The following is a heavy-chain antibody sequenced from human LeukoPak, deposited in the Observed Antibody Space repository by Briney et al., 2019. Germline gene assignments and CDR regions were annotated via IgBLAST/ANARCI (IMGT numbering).Heavy chain of an antibody. CDR2: ISSSSSTI. CDR3: ARVGDGYNVGFDY. Sequence: PGGSLRLSCAASGFTFSSYSMNWVRQAPGKGLEWVSYISSSSSTIYYADSVKGRFTISRDNAKNSLYLLMNSLRAEDTAVYYCARVGDGYNVGFDYWGQGTLVTVSS. D-gene: IGHD5-24*01. CDR1: GFTFSSYS. J-gene: IGHJ4*02. V-gene: IGHV3-48*01.